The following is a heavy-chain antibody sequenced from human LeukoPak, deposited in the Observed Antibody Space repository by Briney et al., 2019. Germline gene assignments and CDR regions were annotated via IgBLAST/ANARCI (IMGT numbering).Heavy chain of an antibody. D-gene: IGHD3-22*01. J-gene: IGHJ4*02. CDR1: GYTFTGYY. V-gene: IGHV1-2*06. CDR2: INPNSGGT. CDR3: ARGGSSGYYYDDYFDY. Sequence: ASVKVSCKASGYTFTGYYMHWVRQAPGQGLEWMGRINPNSGGTNYAQKFQGRVTMTRDTSISTAYMELSRLRPDDTAVYYCARGGSSGYYYDDYFDYWGQGTLVTVSS.